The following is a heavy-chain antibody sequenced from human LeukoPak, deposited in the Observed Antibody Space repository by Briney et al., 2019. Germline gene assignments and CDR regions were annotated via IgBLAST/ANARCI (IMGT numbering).Heavy chain of an antibody. CDR3: ARARYSSSAFDY. D-gene: IGHD6-6*01. Sequence: PSETLSLTCTVSGGSTSSYYWSWIRQPPGKGLEWIGYIYYSGSTNYNPSLKSRVAISLETSKSRFSLILSSVTAADTAVYYCARARYSSSAFDYWGQGTLVSVSS. V-gene: IGHV4-59*01. CDR2: IYYSGST. CDR1: GGSTSSYY. J-gene: IGHJ4*02.